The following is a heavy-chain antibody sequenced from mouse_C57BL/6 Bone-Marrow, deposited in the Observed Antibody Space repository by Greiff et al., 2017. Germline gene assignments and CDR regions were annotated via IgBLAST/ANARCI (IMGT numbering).Heavy chain of an antibody. Sequence: EVQVVESGGGLVQPGGSLKLSCAASGFTFSDYYMYWVRQTPEKRLEWVAYISNGGGSTYYPDTVKGRFTISRDNAKNTLYLQMSSLKSEDTAMYYCARHGVTTDWYFDVWGTGTTVTVSS. CDR3: ARHGVTTDWYFDV. CDR1: GFTFSDYY. CDR2: ISNGGGST. D-gene: IGHD2-2*01. V-gene: IGHV5-12*01. J-gene: IGHJ1*03.